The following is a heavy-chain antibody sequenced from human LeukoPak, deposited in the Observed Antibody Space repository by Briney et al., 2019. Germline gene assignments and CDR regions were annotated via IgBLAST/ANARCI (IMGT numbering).Heavy chain of an antibody. CDR3: AREGAYCSSTSCRKKAWFDP. D-gene: IGHD2-2*01. V-gene: IGHV4-31*03. Sequence: SETLSLTRTVSGGSISSGGYYWSWIRQHPGKGLEWIGYIYYSGSTYYNPSLKSRVTISVDTSKNQFSLKLSSVTAADTAVYYCAREGAYCSSTSCRKKAWFDPWGQGTLVTVSS. J-gene: IGHJ5*02. CDR1: GGSISSGGYY. CDR2: IYYSGST.